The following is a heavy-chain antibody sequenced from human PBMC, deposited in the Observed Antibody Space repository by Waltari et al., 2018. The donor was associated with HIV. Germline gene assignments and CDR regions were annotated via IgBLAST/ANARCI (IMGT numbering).Heavy chain of an antibody. Sequence: QVHLEQWGTGLLRPSETLSLTCAVYGGSFSGYYWSWIRPSPGRGVEWIGEVNLVGRTNYSPSLRGRGTVSVDTSKNHFSLTMRSVTAADTAVYYCARDSAPGLAVDDDDGEFFYYGLDVWGQGTTVTVSS. CDR2: VNLVGRT. V-gene: IGHV4-34*01. J-gene: IGHJ6*01. CDR1: GGSFSGYY. D-gene: IGHD6-19*01. CDR3: ARDSAPGLAVDDDDGEFFYYGLDV.